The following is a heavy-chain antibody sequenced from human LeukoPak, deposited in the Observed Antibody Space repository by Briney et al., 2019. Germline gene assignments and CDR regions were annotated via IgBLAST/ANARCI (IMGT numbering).Heavy chain of an antibody. V-gene: IGHV3-74*01. J-gene: IGHJ4*02. CDR1: GFTFSSCW. Sequence: PGGSLRLSCVASGFTFSSCWMHWVRQAPGKGLVWVSRINSDVSSAGYADSVKGRFAMSRDDAKNTLYLQMNSLRAEDTAVYYCARGWLRSDYCFDSWGQGTLVTVSS. CDR2: INSDVSSA. D-gene: IGHD5-12*01. CDR3: ARGWLRSDYCFDS.